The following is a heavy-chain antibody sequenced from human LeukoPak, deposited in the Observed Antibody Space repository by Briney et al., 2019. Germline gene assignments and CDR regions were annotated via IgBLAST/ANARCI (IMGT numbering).Heavy chain of an antibody. J-gene: IGHJ5*02. CDR3: ARDCDIVATIYGDSEGWFDP. V-gene: IGHV1-2*02. Sequence: ASVKVSCKASGYTFTGYYMHWVRQAPGQGLEWMGWINPNSGGTNYAQKFQGRVTMTRATSITTAYMELSRLRSDDTAVYYCARDCDIVATIYGDSEGWFDPWGQGTLVTVSS. D-gene: IGHD5-12*01. CDR2: INPNSGGT. CDR1: GYTFTGYY.